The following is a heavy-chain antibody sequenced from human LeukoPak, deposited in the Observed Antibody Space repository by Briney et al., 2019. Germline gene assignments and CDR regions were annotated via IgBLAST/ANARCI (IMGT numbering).Heavy chain of an antibody. CDR2: INHSGST. Sequence: PSETLSLTRAVYGGSFSGYYWSWIRQPPGKGLEWIGEINHSGSTNYNPSLKSRVTISVDTSKNQFSLKLSSVTAADTAVYYCAREYGSGPYDYWGQGTLVTVSS. CDR3: AREYGSGPYDY. V-gene: IGHV4-34*01. CDR1: GGSFSGYY. J-gene: IGHJ4*02. D-gene: IGHD3-10*01.